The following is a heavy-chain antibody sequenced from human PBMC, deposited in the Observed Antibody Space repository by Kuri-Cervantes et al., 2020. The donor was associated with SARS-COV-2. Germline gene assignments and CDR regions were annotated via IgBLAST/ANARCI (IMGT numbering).Heavy chain of an antibody. CDR1: GYTFTGYY. J-gene: IGHJ4*02. CDR3: ARIDY. Sequence: ASVKVSCKASGYTFTGYYMHWVRQAPGQGLEWMGRINPNSGGTNYAQKFQGRVTITADKSTSTAYMELSSLRSEDTAVYYCARIDYWGQGTLVTVSS. V-gene: IGHV1-2*06. CDR2: INPNSGGT.